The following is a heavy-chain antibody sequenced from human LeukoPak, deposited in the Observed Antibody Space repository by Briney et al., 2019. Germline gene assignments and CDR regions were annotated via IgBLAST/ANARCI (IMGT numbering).Heavy chain of an antibody. V-gene: IGHV4-38-2*02. Sequence: KASETLSLTCTVSGYSISSGYSWGWIRQPPGQGLEWIGSIYHSGSTYYNPSLKSRVTISVDTSKNQFSLKLSSVTAADTAVYYCAKDRSIGTYYTFDHWGQGTLVTVSS. CDR1: GYSISSGYS. D-gene: IGHD1-26*01. CDR2: IYHSGST. CDR3: AKDRSIGTYYTFDH. J-gene: IGHJ4*02.